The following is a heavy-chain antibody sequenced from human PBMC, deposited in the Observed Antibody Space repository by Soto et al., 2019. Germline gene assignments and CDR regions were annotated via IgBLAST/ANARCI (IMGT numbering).Heavy chain of an antibody. J-gene: IGHJ5*02. V-gene: IGHV1-18*01. D-gene: IGHD3-22*01. Sequence: GASVKVSCKASGYTFTSYGISWVRQAPGQGLEWMGWISGYNGNTNYEQKLQGRVTMTTDTSTSTTYMELRSLRSDDTAVYYCARDPYYCDSSGYFPFDPWGQGTLVTVSS. CDR2: ISGYNGNT. CDR1: GYTFTSYG. CDR3: ARDPYYCDSSGYFPFDP.